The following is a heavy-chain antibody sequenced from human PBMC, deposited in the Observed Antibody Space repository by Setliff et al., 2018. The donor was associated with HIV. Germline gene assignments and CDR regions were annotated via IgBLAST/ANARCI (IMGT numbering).Heavy chain of an antibody. D-gene: IGHD2-21*02. Sequence: GGSLRLSCAASGFTFSSYEMNWVRQAPGKGLEWVSYISSSSSYIYYADSVKGRFTISRDNAKNSLYLQMNNLRAGDTSVYYCTRDIGGVDSYWGLGTLVTVSS. V-gene: IGHV3-21*05. J-gene: IGHJ4*02. CDR1: GFTFSSYE. CDR2: ISSSSSYI. CDR3: TRDIGGVDSY.